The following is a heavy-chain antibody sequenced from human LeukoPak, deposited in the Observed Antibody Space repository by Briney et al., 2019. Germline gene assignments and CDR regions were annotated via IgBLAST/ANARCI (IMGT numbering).Heavy chain of an antibody. Sequence: SETLSLTCTVAGGSISSYCCGWVRRPPGKGLEWSGYIYYSGSTNYTPSLQSRVPISVDTSKNQFSLKLSSVTAADTAVYYCASVAVAAPWFDPWGQGPLVTVSS. J-gene: IGHJ5*02. CDR3: ASVAVAAPWFDP. CDR1: GGSISSYC. V-gene: IGHV4-59*08. CDR2: IYYSGST. D-gene: IGHD6-19*01.